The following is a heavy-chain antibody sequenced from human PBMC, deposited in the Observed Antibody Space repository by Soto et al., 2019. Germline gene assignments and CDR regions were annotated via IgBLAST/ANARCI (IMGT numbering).Heavy chain of an antibody. D-gene: IGHD3-10*01. V-gene: IGHV1-18*01. CDR1: GYRFPSYG. Sequence: QVQLVQSGPEVKKPGASVKVSCKVSGYRFPSYGINWVRQAPGQGFEWVGWVNPDNHNTNYAHNVQHRVSLTTDTSKNTACVELRDLTSDDTAVYYCARVRFGAAFDYWGQGTLVTVSS. CDR2: VNPDNHNT. J-gene: IGHJ4*02. CDR3: ARVRFGAAFDY.